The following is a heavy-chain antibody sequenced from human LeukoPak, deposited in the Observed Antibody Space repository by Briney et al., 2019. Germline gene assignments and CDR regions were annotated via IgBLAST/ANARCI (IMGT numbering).Heavy chain of an antibody. V-gene: IGHV3-21*01. D-gene: IGHD6-13*01. CDR2: ISSSSSYI. CDR1: GFTFSSYS. Sequence: PGGSLRLSCAASGFTFSSYSMNWVRQAPGKGLEWVSSISSSSSYIYYADSVKGRFTISRDNAKNSLYLQMNSLRAEDTAVYYCARDARYSSSWPDAFDIWGQGTMVTVSS. CDR3: ARDARYSSSWPDAFDI. J-gene: IGHJ3*02.